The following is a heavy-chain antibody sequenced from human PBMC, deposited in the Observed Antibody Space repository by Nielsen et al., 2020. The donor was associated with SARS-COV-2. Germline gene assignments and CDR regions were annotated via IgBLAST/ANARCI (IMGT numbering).Heavy chain of an antibody. V-gene: IGHV3-23*01. J-gene: IGHJ3*02. CDR1: GFTFSSYA. CDR3: AKVESGSGWYEDAFDI. CDR2: ISGSGGST. Sequence: GGSLRLSCAASGFTFSSYAMSWVRQAPGKGLEWVSAISGSGGSTYYADSVKGRFTISRDNSKNTLYLQMNSLRAEDTAVYYCAKVESGSGWYEDAFDIWGQRTMVTVSS. D-gene: IGHD6-19*01.